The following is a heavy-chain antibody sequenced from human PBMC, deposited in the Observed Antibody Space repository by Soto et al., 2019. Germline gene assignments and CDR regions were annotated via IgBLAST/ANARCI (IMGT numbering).Heavy chain of an antibody. Sequence: EVHLVESGGGLVQTGGSLRLSCAIFESTVSRDWMNWVRQAPGKGLEWVAHINQDGSEKYYVDSVKGRFTISRDNAKKSRYLQMKSLRPACTVLYYLSGGVGDALWGEGNVVTVSS. CDR1: ESTVSRDW. V-gene: IGHV3-7*01. J-gene: IGHJ4*02. D-gene: IGHD3-16*01. CDR2: INQDGSEK. CDR3: SGGVGDAL.